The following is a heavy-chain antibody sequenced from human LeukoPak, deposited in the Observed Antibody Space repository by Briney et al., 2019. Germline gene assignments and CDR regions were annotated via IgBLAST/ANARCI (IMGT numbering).Heavy chain of an antibody. Sequence: ASVKVSCKLSGDTLTELSMHWVRQSPGRGLEWMGGFVPEDGETIYAQKFQGRVTMTEDTSTDTGYMELSSLRSDDTAVYFCATLPRGHLFDSWGQGTLVTVSS. V-gene: IGHV1-24*01. D-gene: IGHD3-10*01. CDR2: FVPEDGET. CDR3: ATLPRGHLFDS. J-gene: IGHJ4*02. CDR1: GDTLTELS.